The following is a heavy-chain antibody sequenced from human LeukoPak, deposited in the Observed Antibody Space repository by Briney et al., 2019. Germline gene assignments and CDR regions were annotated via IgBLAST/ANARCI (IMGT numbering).Heavy chain of an antibody. V-gene: IGHV3-48*03. CDR3: ARVGYRGYCSSTSCHRYYYYYYYMDV. Sequence: GGSLRLSCAASGFTFSSYEMNWVRQAPGKGLEWVSYISSSGSTIYYADSVKGRFTISRDNAKNSLYLQMNSLRAEDTAVYYCARVGYRGYCSSTSCHRYYYYYYYMDVWGKGTTVTVSS. J-gene: IGHJ6*03. D-gene: IGHD2-2*01. CDR1: GFTFSSYE. CDR2: ISSSGSTI.